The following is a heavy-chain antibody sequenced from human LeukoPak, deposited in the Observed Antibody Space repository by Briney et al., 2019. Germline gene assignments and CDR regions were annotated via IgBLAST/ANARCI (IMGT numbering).Heavy chain of an antibody. V-gene: IGHV3-23*01. CDR2: ISGSGGST. CDR1: GFTFSSYA. J-gene: IGHJ4*02. CDR3: AKAGRDSSSWYGTFDY. Sequence: GGSLRLSCAASGFTFSSYAMSWVRQAPGKGLEWVSAISGSGGSTYYADSVKGRFTISRDNSKNTLYLQMNSLRAEDTAVYYCAKAGRDSSSWYGTFDYWGQGTLVTVS. D-gene: IGHD6-13*01.